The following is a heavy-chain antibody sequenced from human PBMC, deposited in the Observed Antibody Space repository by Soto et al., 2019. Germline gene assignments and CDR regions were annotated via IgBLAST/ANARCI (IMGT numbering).Heavy chain of an antibody. Sequence: ASVKVSFKASGYTFTSYYMHWVRQAPGQGLEWMGIINPSGGSTSYAQKFQGRVTMTRDTSTSTVYMELSSLRSEDTAVYYCAREYYYDSSGYWPYYYYYGMDVWGQGTTVTVSS. CDR3: AREYYYDSSGYWPYYYYYGMDV. J-gene: IGHJ6*02. CDR1: GYTFTSYY. CDR2: INPSGGST. D-gene: IGHD3-22*01. V-gene: IGHV1-46*01.